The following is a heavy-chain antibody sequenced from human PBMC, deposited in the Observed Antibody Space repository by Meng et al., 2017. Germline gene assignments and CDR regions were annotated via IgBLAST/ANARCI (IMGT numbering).Heavy chain of an antibody. CDR2: INHSGST. CDR1: GGSFSGYY. Sequence: QVQLQQCGAGLLKPSETLSLTCAVYGGSFSGYYWSWIRQPPGKGLEWIGEINHSGSTNYNPSLKSRVTISVATSKNQFSLKLSSVTAADTAVYYCARESSGGKNWFDPWGQGTLVTVSS. V-gene: IGHV4-34*01. CDR3: ARESSGGKNWFDP. J-gene: IGHJ5*02. D-gene: IGHD2-15*01.